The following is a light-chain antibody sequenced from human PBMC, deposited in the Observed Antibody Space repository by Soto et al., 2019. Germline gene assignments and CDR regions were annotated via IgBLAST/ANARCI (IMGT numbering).Light chain of an antibody. J-gene: IGLJ1*01. CDR3: SSYTSSSTGV. CDR1: SSDVGGYNY. V-gene: IGLV2-14*01. Sequence: QSVLTQPASVSGSPGPSVTISCTRTSSDVGGYNYVSWYQQHPGKAPKLMIYDVSNRPSGVSNRFSGSKSGNTASLTISGLQAEDEADYYCSSYTSSSTGVFGTGTKVTVL. CDR2: DVS.